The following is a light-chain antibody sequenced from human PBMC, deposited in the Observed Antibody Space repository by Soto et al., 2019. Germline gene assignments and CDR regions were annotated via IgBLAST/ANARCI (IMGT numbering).Light chain of an antibody. J-gene: IGKJ3*01. CDR3: QYYRSYAPT. CDR2: DAS. V-gene: IGKV1-5*01. Sequence: DIQMTQSPSTLSASVGDRVTITCRASQGISSWLAWYQQKSGKAPELLIHDASSLEGVDPSRFSGSGSGTEFTLTTSSLQPDEFAAHFCQYYRSYAPTLGAGTTVDI. CDR1: QGISSW.